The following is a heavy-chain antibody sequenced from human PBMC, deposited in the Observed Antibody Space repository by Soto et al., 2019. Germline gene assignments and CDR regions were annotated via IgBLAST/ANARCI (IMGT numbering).Heavy chain of an antibody. V-gene: IGHV3-23*01. CDR3: ARGFYYDSAGYHPFDY. CDR1: GFTFRSYA. J-gene: IGHJ4*02. D-gene: IGHD3-22*01. CDR2: INDSGSTT. Sequence: GGSLRLSCAASGFTFRSYALAWVRQPPGKGLEWVSTINDSGSTTYYADSVRGRFTVSRDNSKNTLYLQLSSLRADDTAVYYCARGFYYDSAGYHPFDYWGQGTLVTVSS.